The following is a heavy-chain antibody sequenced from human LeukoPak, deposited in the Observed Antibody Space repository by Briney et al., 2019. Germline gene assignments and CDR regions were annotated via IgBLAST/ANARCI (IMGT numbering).Heavy chain of an antibody. D-gene: IGHD2-2*01. J-gene: IGHJ4*02. V-gene: IGHV3-49*04. CDR3: AGRYCNSTDCYFLGDF. CDR1: GFTFGDYG. Sequence: PGGSLRLSCRGSGFTFGDYGVSWVRQAPGKGLEWVAFIGSKGYDATTRYAASVRGRFTVLRDDSKSIAYLQMNSLQSEDTGVYYCAGRYCNSTDCYFLGDFWGPGTLVTVSS. CDR2: IGSKGYDATT.